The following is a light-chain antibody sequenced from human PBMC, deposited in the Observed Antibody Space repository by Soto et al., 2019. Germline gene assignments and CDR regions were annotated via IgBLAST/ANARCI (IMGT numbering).Light chain of an antibody. CDR3: KQRADWPIT. CDR1: QDIRSS. J-gene: IGKJ5*01. V-gene: IGKV3D-11*01. CDR2: GAY. Sequence: EIVMTQSPATLSVSPGERVTLSCRASQDIRSSLAWYQQKPGQAPRLLIYGAYNRATGIQARFSGSGSGTDFTLTIRSLEPDDFAVYYCKQRADWPITFGQGTRLEIK.